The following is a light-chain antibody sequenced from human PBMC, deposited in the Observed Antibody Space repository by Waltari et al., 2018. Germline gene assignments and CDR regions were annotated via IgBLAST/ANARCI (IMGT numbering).Light chain of an antibody. CDR2: TNN. Sequence: QSVLTQPPSASGTPGQRVTISCSGGSSNIGSHVLNWYQQFPGTAPKLPLYTNNPRPSGVPDRFSGSKSGTSASLAISGLQSEDEADYYCAAWDHSLNGPVFGGGTKLTVL. J-gene: IGLJ2*01. CDR1: SSNIGSHV. V-gene: IGLV1-44*01. CDR3: AAWDHSLNGPV.